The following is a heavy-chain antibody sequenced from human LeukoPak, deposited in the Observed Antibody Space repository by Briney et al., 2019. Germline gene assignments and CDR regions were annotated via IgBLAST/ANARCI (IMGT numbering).Heavy chain of an antibody. CDR2: INPNSGGT. CDR1: GYTFTGYY. Sequence: ASVMVSCKASGYTFTGYYMHWVRQAPGQGLEWMGWINPNSGGTNYAQKFQGRVTMTRDTSISTAYMELSRLRSDDTAVYYCARLLEGYGSGVDYWGQGTLVTVSS. CDR3: ARLLEGYGSGVDY. V-gene: IGHV1-2*02. J-gene: IGHJ4*02. D-gene: IGHD3-10*01.